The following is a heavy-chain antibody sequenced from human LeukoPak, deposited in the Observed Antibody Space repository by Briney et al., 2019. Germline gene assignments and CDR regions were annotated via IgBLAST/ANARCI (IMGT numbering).Heavy chain of an antibody. J-gene: IGHJ4*02. V-gene: IGHV4-30-2*01. CDR1: GGSISSGGYY. CDR3: ARSSGLGAADDY. CDR2: IYHSGST. D-gene: IGHD6-13*01. Sequence: SQTLSLTCTVSGGSISSGGYYWSGIRQPPGKGLEWIGYIYHSGSTYYNPSLKSRVTTSVDRSKNQFSLKLSSVTAADTAVYYCARSSGLGAADDYWGQGTLVTVSS.